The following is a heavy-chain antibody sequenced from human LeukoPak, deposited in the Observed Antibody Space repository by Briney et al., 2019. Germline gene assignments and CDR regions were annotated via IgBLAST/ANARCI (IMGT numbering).Heavy chain of an antibody. V-gene: IGHV1-8*01. CDR2: MNPNSGNT. CDR3: ARCLRVVRGVIFGY. CDR1: GYTFTIYD. D-gene: IGHD3-10*01. Sequence: GASGTVSCTASGYTFTIYDINWVRQATGQGLGWRGWMNPNSGNTGNAKKFQGRVTLTRNTSINTAYMELSSLRSEDTAVYYCARCLRVVRGVIFGYWRQATLVTV. J-gene: IGHJ4*02.